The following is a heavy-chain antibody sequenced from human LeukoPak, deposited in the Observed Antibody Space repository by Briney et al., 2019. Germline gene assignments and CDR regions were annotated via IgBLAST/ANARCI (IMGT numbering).Heavy chain of an antibody. J-gene: IGHJ5*02. Sequence: ASVKVSCTASGYTFTGYYMHWVRQAPGQGLEWMGWINPNSGGTNYAQKFQGWVTMTRDTSISTAYMELSRLRSDDTAVYYCARESTLQSYYDFWSGVNNWFDPWGQGTLVTVSS. CDR1: GYTFTGYY. D-gene: IGHD3-3*01. V-gene: IGHV1-2*04. CDR2: INPNSGGT. CDR3: ARESTLQSYYDFWSGVNNWFDP.